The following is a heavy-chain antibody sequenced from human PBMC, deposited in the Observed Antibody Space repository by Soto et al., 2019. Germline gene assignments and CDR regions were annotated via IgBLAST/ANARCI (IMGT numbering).Heavy chain of an antibody. CDR1: GGSFSGYY. V-gene: IGHV4-34*01. D-gene: IGHD2-15*01. Sequence: SETLSLTCAVYGGSFSGYYWSWIRQPPGKGLEWIGEINHSGSTNYNPSLKSRVTISVDTSKNQFSLKLSSVTAADTAMYYCARVGRGGIVVVVAAPRGYYYMDVWGKGTTVTVSS. CDR2: INHSGST. CDR3: ARVGRGGIVVVVAAPRGYYYMDV. J-gene: IGHJ6*03.